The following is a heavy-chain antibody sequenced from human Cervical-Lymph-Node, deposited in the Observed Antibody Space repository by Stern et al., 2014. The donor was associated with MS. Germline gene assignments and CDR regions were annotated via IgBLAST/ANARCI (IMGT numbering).Heavy chain of an antibody. CDR2: ISYDGRSK. CDR1: GFTFTSYA. J-gene: IGHJ3*02. V-gene: IGHV3-30*04. CDR3: ARDRNADI. Sequence: VQLVESGGGVVPPGRSLRLSCAASGFTFTSYAMHWVRQAPGKGLEWVAVISYDGRSKSFADAVKGRFTISRDNSKNTLYLQMNSLRAEDTAVYYCARDRNADIWGQGTMVTVSS.